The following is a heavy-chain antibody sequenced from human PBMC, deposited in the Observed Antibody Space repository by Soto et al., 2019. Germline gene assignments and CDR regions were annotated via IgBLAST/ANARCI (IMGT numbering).Heavy chain of an antibody. CDR1: GFTFSSYG. J-gene: IGHJ4*02. Sequence: GGSLRLSCAASGFTFSSYGMHWVRQAPGKGLEWVAVISYDGSNKYYADSVKGRFTISRDNSKNTLYLQMNSLRAEDTAVYYCAKLPRIAVAGPDLDYWGQGTLVTVSS. V-gene: IGHV3-30*18. CDR3: AKLPRIAVAGPDLDY. D-gene: IGHD6-19*01. CDR2: ISYDGSNK.